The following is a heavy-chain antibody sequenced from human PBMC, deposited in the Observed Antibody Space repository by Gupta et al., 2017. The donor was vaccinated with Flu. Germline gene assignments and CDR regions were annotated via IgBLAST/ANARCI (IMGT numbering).Heavy chain of an antibody. D-gene: IGHD4/OR15-4a*01. Sequence: QITLKESGPTLVSPTQTLTLTCTIAGFSLRTGGVGVGWIRQPPGGALEYLALIYWDDDKRYRPSLSIRHTIAKTTYTTQVGLSVTNIDHDEKDTDSCAHRLRPRANYKPDYFDHWGPGILVTVSS. V-gene: IGHV2-5*02. J-gene: IGHJ4*02. CDR1: GFSLRTGGVG. CDR3: AHRLRPRANYKPDYFDH. CDR2: IYWDDDK.